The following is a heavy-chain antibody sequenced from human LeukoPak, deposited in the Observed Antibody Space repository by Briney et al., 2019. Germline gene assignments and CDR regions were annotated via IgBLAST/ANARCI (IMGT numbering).Heavy chain of an antibody. CDR2: INHSGST. CDR1: GGSFSGYY. Sequence: PSETLSLTCAVYGGSFSGYYWSWIRQPPGKGLEWIGEINHSGSTNYNPSLKSRVTISVDTSKNQFSLKLSSVTAEDTAVYYCTTRPPAYCGGDCYTSNPYYFDYWGQGTLVTVSS. CDR3: TTRPPAYCGGDCYTSNPYYFDY. J-gene: IGHJ4*02. V-gene: IGHV4-34*03. D-gene: IGHD2-21*02.